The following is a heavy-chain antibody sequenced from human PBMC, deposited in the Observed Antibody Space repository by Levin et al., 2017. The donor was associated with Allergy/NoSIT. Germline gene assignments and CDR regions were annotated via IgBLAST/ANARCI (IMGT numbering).Heavy chain of an antibody. D-gene: IGHD3-9*01. J-gene: IGHJ6*02. CDR1: GFVFSSYS. V-gene: IGHV3-48*04. Sequence: PGGSLRLSCAASGFVFSSYSMNWVRQAPGKGLEWLSYISTSSTSIYYADSVKGRFTISRDNAKDSLYLQMNSLSAEDTAVYYCVRDRRVWRDILTGGGMDVWGQGTTVTVSS. CDR3: VRDRRVWRDILTGGGMDV. CDR2: ISTSSTSI.